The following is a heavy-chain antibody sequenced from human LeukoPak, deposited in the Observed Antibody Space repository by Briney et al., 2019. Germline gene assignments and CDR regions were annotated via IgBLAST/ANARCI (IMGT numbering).Heavy chain of an antibody. CDR1: GFTFNTYG. D-gene: IGHD5-18*01. CDR2: IWHDGSNK. CDR3: ARGGQLWFSDGFDI. V-gene: IGHV3-33*01. Sequence: PGGSLRLSCAASGFTFNTYGIHWVRQAPGKGLEWVAVIWHDGSNKYYAESVKGRFTISGDNSKNTLYLQMNSLRDEDTAVYYCARGGQLWFSDGFDIWGQGTMVTVSS. J-gene: IGHJ3*02.